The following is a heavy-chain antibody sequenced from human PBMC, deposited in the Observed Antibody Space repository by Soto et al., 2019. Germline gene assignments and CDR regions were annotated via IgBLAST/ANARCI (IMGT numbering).Heavy chain of an antibody. J-gene: IGHJ4*02. CDR3: VGTGTTDDY. CDR2: IYNSGGS. D-gene: IGHD4-17*01. V-gene: IGHV4-30-4*01. Sequence: QVRLQESGPGLVKPSQTLSLTCSVSGASVRSGDYYWSSIRQAPGKGLEWIGYIYNSGGSYYNPSLKGRLTISIDTSKNQFSLKLNSVTAADTAIYYCVGTGTTDDYWGRGTLVTVSS. CDR1: GASVRSGDYY.